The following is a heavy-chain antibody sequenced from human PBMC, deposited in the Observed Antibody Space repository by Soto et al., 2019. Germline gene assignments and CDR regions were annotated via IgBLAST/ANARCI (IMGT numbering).Heavy chain of an antibody. Sequence: EVQLVESGGGLVQPGGSLRLSCEGSGFTFTDYSMLWVRQAPGKGLEWVSYISSTSNIAFYVDSVEGRFTTSRDNAKNSLYLQMNSLRDEDTAVYYCASCYGDYEFPCEYWGQGTLGTVSS. J-gene: IGHJ4*02. CDR3: ASCYGDYEFPCEY. CDR1: GFTFTDYS. CDR2: ISSTSNIA. D-gene: IGHD4-17*01. V-gene: IGHV3-48*02.